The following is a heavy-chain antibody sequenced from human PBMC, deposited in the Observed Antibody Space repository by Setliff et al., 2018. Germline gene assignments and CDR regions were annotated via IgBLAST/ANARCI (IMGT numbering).Heavy chain of an antibody. CDR3: ARDSRQWLEGGASGDMDI. CDR2: INQDGSGK. V-gene: IGHV3-7*03. D-gene: IGHD6-19*01. CDR1: GFTFSSFW. Sequence: SLRLSCAASGFTFSSFWMAWVRQSPGRGLEWVANINQDGSGKFYVDSVKGRFTIFRDNAKNSLSLQMNSLRSEDTAFYYCARDSRQWLEGGASGDMDIWGQGTAVTVSS. J-gene: IGHJ6*02.